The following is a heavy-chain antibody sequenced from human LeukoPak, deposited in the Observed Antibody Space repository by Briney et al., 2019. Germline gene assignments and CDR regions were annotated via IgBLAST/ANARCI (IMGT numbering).Heavy chain of an antibody. CDR1: GFTFSSYE. J-gene: IGHJ4*02. V-gene: IGHV3-48*03. Sequence: GGSLRLSCAASGFTFSSYEMNWVRQAPGKGLEWLSYISSSGSAIYYADSVKGRFTISRDNAKNSLYLQMNSLGAEDTAVYYCAKEYASGWVDYWGQGTLVTVSS. CDR2: ISSSGSAI. D-gene: IGHD6-19*01. CDR3: AKEYASGWVDY.